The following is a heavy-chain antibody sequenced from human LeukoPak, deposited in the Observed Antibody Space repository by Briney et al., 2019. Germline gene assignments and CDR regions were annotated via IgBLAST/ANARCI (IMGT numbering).Heavy chain of an antibody. Sequence: PGGSLRLSCAASGFTFSDYNMRWIRQAPGKGLEWVSSISRSGSTKYYADSVKGRFTISRDNAKNSLFLQMNSLRAEDTAVYYCAKGTAAGNHFDYWGQGTLVTVSS. V-gene: IGHV3-11*01. CDR2: ISRSGSTK. D-gene: IGHD6-13*01. CDR1: GFTFSDYN. CDR3: AKGTAAGNHFDY. J-gene: IGHJ4*02.